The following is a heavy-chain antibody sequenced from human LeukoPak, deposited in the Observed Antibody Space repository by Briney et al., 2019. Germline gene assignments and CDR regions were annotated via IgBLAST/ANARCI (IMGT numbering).Heavy chain of an antibody. CDR3: ARCPLATPYYFDY. CDR1: GGTFSSYA. J-gene: IGHJ4*02. CDR2: IIPIFGTA. D-gene: IGHD5-12*01. Sequence: ASVKVSCKASGGTFSSYAISWVRQAPGQGLEWMGGIIPIFGTANYAQKFQGRVTITADESTSTAYMELSSLRSEDTAAYYCARCPLATPYYFDYWGQGTLVTVSS. V-gene: IGHV1-69*13.